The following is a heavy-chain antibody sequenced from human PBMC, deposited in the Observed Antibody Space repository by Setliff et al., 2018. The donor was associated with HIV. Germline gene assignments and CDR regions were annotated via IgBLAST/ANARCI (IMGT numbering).Heavy chain of an antibody. V-gene: IGHV1-8*02. J-gene: IGHJ6*03. Sequence: ASVKVSCKASGYTFGSYDINWVRQATGQGLEWMGWMNPNSGNTGCAQKFQGRVTMTRDTSISTAYMELNNLKFEDTAVYYCARARRDSYDRGRRNHYYIDVWGKGTTVPSP. D-gene: IGHD3-22*01. CDR2: MNPNSGNT. CDR1: GYTFGSYD. CDR3: ARARRDSYDRGRRNHYYIDV.